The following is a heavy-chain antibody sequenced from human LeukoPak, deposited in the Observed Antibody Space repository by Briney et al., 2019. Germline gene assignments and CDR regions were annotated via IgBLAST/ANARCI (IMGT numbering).Heavy chain of an antibody. J-gene: IGHJ6*03. V-gene: IGHV1-69*06. CDR2: VIPIFGTA. CDR1: GGTFSSYA. CDR3: ARGPEGYYYYYYMDV. Sequence: SVKVSCKASGGTFSSYAISWVRQAPGQGLEWMGGVIPIFGTANYAQKFQGRVTITADKSTSTVYMELSSLRSEDTAVYYCARGPEGYYYYYYMDVWGKGTTVTVSS.